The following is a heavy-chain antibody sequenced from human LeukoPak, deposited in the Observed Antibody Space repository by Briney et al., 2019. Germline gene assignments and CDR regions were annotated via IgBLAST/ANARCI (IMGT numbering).Heavy chain of an antibody. J-gene: IGHJ4*02. CDR1: GFTFSNYW. CDR2: INSDGINT. CDR3: ARRRYSGSSQHFDY. Sequence: GGSLRLSCAASGFTFSNYWMHWVRQAPGKGLVWVSRINSDGINTSYADSVKGRFTISRDNAKNTLNLQMNSLRAEDTAVYYCARRRYSGSSQHFDYWGQGTLVTVSS. D-gene: IGHD1-26*01. V-gene: IGHV3-74*01.